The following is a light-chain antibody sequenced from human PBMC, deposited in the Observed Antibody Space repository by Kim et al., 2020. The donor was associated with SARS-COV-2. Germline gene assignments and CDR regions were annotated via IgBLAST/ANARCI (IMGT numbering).Light chain of an antibody. CDR3: QVWDSSSDHRV. J-gene: IGLJ3*02. CDR1: NIGSKS. V-gene: IGLV3-21*04. Sequence: SYELTQPPSVSVAPGKTARITCGGNNIGSKSVHWYQQKPGQAPVLVIYYDSDRPSGIPERFSGSNSGNTATLTICRVEAGDEADYSCQVWDSSSDHRVFG. CDR2: YDS.